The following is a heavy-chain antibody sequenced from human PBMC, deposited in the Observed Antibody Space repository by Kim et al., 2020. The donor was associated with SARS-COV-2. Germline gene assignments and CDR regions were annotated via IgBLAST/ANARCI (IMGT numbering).Heavy chain of an antibody. CDR3: ARDRAPETYCGGDCFGGVGGTRGAAGYFQH. CDR1: GYTFSSYG. V-gene: IGHV1-18*01. J-gene: IGHJ1*01. CDR2: ISAYNGNT. D-gene: IGHD2-21*01. Sequence: ASVKVSCKASGYTFSSYGISWVRQAPGQGLEWMGWISAYNGNTNYAQKLQGRVTMTTDTSTSTAYMELRSLRSDDTAVYYCARDRAPETYCGGDCFGGVGGTRGAAGYFQHWGQGTLVTVSS.